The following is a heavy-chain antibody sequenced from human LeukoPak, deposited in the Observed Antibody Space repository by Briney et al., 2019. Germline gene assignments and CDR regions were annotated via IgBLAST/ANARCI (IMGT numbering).Heavy chain of an antibody. CDR3: AKVTDYGGNSDTFDY. V-gene: IGHV3-9*01. D-gene: IGHD4-23*01. J-gene: IGHJ4*02. CDR1: GFTFDDYA. CDR2: ISWNSGSI. Sequence: GGSLRLSCAASGFTFDDYAMHWVRQAPGKGLEWVSGISWNSGSIGYADSVKGRFTISRDNAKNSLYLQMNSLRAEDTALYYCAKVTDYGGNSDTFDYWGQGTLVTVSS.